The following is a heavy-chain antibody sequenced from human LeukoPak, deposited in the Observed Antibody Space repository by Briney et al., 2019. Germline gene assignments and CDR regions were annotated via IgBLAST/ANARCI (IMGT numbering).Heavy chain of an antibody. Sequence: GGSLRLSCAASGFTFSSYAMHWVRQAPGKGLEWVAVKSYDGSNKYYADSVKGRFTISRDNSKNTLYLQMNSLRAEDTAVYYCASSMRTRWDYCYYGMDVWGQGTTVTVSS. D-gene: IGHD4-23*01. J-gene: IGHJ6*02. CDR3: ASSMRTRWDYCYYGMDV. V-gene: IGHV3-30-3*01. CDR2: KSYDGSNK. CDR1: GFTFSSYA.